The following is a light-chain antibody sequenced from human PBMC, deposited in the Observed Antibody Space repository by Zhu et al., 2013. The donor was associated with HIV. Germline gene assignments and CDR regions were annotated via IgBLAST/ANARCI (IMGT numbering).Light chain of an antibody. Sequence: DIRMTQSPSNLSASVGDRVTINCRASQSISIWLAWYQQKPGKAPKLLIYKASTLESGVPSRFSGSGSGTEFTLTISSLQPDDFATYYCQQYNSYWTFGQGTKVEIK. CDR3: QQYNSYWT. J-gene: IGKJ1*01. CDR1: QSISIW. CDR2: KAS. V-gene: IGKV1-5*03.